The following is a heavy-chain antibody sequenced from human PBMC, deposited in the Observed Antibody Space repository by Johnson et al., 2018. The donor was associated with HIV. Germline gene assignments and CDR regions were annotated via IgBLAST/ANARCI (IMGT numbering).Heavy chain of an antibody. CDR1: GFTFSKYA. CDR2: ISGSGMRA. J-gene: IGHJ3*02. CDR3: AKDSGNYGDNVFDI. D-gene: IGHD3-10*01. V-gene: IGHV3-23*01. Sequence: PGWSLKLSCEASGFTFSKYAMSWVRQAPGKGLVWVSAISGSGMRAYYGDSVKGQFTISRDNSKNTLYLQMKNLTAEDTAIYFCAKDSGNYGDNVFDIWGQGTTVTVSS.